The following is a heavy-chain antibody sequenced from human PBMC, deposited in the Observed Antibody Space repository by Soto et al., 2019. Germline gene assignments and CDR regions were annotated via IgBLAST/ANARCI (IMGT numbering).Heavy chain of an antibody. Sequence: GGSLRLSCVASGLTFSSYWMHWVRQAPGKGLVWVSRINSDGSSTSNADSVKGRLTISRDDAKNTLYLQMNSLRAEDTAVYYCARGDSGTYGIDFWGQGTLVTVSS. D-gene: IGHD1-26*01. CDR2: INSDGSST. J-gene: IGHJ4*02. V-gene: IGHV3-74*01. CDR3: ARGDSGTYGIDF. CDR1: GLTFSSYW.